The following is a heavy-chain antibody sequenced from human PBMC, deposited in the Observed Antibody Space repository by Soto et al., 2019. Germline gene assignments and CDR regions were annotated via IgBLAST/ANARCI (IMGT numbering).Heavy chain of an antibody. CDR2: LYGNGGGT. Sequence: EVHLLESGGRLVQAGGSLRLSCVPSGISFSGYTMSWVRQAPGRGLEWVASLYGNGGGTFYADSVKGRFTISRDNYKRILYLDITALRAEDTAVYYCAKDRVPAGRWNFDYWGQGTLVTGCS. V-gene: IGHV3-23*01. J-gene: IGHJ4*02. CDR3: AKDRVPAGRWNFDY. D-gene: IGHD2-2*01. CDR1: GISFSGYT.